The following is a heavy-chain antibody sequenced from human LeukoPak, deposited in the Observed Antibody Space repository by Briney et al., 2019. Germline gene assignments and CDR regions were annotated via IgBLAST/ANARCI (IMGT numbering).Heavy chain of an antibody. V-gene: IGHV3-23*01. D-gene: IGHD3-16*01. J-gene: IGHJ3*02. Sequence: GGSLRLSCVASGFTFSRHAMNWVRQAPGKGLEWVSSVFDSGAPTYYADSVKGRFTISRDNSKNTMYLQMESLRAEDTAVYYCTKVVGGGRDAYDIWGQGTLVTVSS. CDR2: VFDSGAPT. CDR3: TKVVGGGRDAYDI. CDR1: GFTFSRHA.